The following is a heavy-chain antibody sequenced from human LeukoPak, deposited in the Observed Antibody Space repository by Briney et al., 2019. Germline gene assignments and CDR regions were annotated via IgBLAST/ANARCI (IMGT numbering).Heavy chain of an antibody. D-gene: IGHD3-16*02. CDR2: ISGSGGST. Sequence: GGTLRLSCAASGFTFSSYGMSWVRQAPGKGLEWVSAISGSGGSTYYADSVKGRFTIFRDNSKNTLYLQMNSLRAEDTAVYYCAKDLDPIYDYVWGSYRFPYYFDYWGQGTLVTVSS. CDR1: GFTFSSYG. J-gene: IGHJ4*02. V-gene: IGHV3-23*01. CDR3: AKDLDPIYDYVWGSYRFPYYFDY.